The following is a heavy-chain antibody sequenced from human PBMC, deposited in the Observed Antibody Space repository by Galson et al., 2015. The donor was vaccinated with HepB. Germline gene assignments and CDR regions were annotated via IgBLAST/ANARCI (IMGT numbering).Heavy chain of an antibody. CDR2: ISGSGGST. CDR1: GFTFSSYA. V-gene: IGHV3-23*01. J-gene: IGHJ4*02. D-gene: IGHD2-15*01. Sequence: SLRLSCAASGFTFSSYAMSWVRQAPGKGLEWVSAISGSGGSTYYADSVKGRFTISRDNSKNTLYLQMNSLRAEDTAVYYCANKLWGGYCSGGSCYSPAPSHTHYWGQGTLVTVSS. CDR3: ANKLWGGYCSGGSCYSPAPSHTHY.